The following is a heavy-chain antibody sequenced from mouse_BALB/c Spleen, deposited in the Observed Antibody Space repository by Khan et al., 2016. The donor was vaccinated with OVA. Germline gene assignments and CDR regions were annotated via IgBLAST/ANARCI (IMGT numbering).Heavy chain of an antibody. D-gene: IGHD2-1*01. CDR2: INPTNIYT. Sequence: QVQLQQPGAELARPGASVKMSCKASGYTFTSYTIHWVKQRPGQGLEWIGYINPTNIYTNYNQKFRDKATLTADKSSRTAYMHLSSLTSEDSAVYYCSRVGPEHGKYGAWFAYWGQGTLVTVSA. CDR1: GYTFTSYT. V-gene: IGHV1-4*01. J-gene: IGHJ3*01. CDR3: SRVGPEHGKYGAWFAY.